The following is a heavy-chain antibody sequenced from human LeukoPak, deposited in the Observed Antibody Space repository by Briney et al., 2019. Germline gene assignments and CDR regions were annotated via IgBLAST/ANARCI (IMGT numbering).Heavy chain of an antibody. CDR3: ARGPYNWNYVGGDI. CDR2: IIPIFGTA. D-gene: IGHD1-7*01. Sequence: SLKVSCKASGGTFSSYAISWVPQAPGQGLEWMGGIIPIFGTANYAQKFQGRVTITTDESTSTAYMELSSLRSEDTAVYYCARGPYNWNYVGGDIWGQGTMVTVSS. V-gene: IGHV1-69*05. CDR1: GGTFSSYA. J-gene: IGHJ3*02.